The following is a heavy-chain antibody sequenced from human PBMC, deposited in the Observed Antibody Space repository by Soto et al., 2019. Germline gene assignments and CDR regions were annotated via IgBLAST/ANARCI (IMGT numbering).Heavy chain of an antibody. D-gene: IGHD2-21*02. CDR2: INAGNGNT. J-gene: IGHJ4*02. CDR1: GYTFTNYA. Sequence: EASVKVSCKASGYTFTNYAIHWVRQAPGQRLEWMAWINAGNGNTKYSQKFQGRVTISRDTSASTAYMELSSLRSEDTAVYYCARDDILTASCAGDCYSPFDYWGQGTLVTVSS. CDR3: ARDDILTASCAGDCYSPFDY. V-gene: IGHV1-3*01.